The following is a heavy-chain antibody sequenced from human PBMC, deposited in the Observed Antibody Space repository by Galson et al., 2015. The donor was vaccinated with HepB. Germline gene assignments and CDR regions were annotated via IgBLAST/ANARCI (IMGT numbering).Heavy chain of an antibody. CDR1: RFMFSSYA. Sequence: SLRLSCAASRFMFSSYAMSWVRQAPGKGLEWVSALSGSDTSTYYADSVKGRFSISRDNSKNTLYLQMNSLRAEDMAVYYCAKGRQYCSNGVCYAGSWYFDLWGRGTLVTVSS. D-gene: IGHD2-8*01. CDR2: LSGSDTST. V-gene: IGHV3-23*01. CDR3: AKGRQYCSNGVCYAGSWYFDL. J-gene: IGHJ2*01.